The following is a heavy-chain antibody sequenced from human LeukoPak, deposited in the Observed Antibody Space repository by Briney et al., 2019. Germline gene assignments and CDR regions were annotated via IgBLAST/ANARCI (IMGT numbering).Heavy chain of an antibody. Sequence: GGSLRLSCAASGFTFSSYGMSWVRQAPGKGLEWVSAISGSGGSTYYADSVKGRFTISRDNAKNTLNLQMNSLRAEDTAVYYCARVPITLAGTKDAKYFQHWGQGSLVTVSS. CDR2: ISGSGGST. V-gene: IGHV3-23*01. D-gene: IGHD6-19*01. CDR1: GFTFSSYG. CDR3: ARVPITLAGTKDAKYFQH. J-gene: IGHJ1*01.